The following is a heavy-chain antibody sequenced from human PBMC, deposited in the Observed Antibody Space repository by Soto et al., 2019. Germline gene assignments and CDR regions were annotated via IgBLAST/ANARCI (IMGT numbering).Heavy chain of an antibody. CDR1: GGSISSGGYY. J-gene: IGHJ5*02. Sequence: QVQLQESGPGLVKPSQTLSLTCTVSGGSISSGGYYWSWIRQHPGKGLEWIGYIHYSGSTYYNPSLNSRVTISVDTSKNQFSLKLSSVTAADTAVYYCARVRKSSGSVRWFDPWGQGTLVTVSS. V-gene: IGHV4-31*03. CDR2: IHYSGST. CDR3: ARVRKSSGSVRWFDP. D-gene: IGHD3-22*01.